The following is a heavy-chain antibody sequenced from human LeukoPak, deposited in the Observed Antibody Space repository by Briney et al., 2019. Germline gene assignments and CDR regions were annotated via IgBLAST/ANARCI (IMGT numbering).Heavy chain of an antibody. D-gene: IGHD6-6*01. J-gene: IGHJ5*02. CDR3: ARLDGIAAQSGWFDP. CDR1: GGSFSGYY. V-gene: IGHV4-34*01. Sequence: SETLSLTCAVYGGSFSGYYWSWIRQPPGKGLEWMGEINHSGSTNYNPSLKSRVTISVDRSKNQFSLKLSSVTAADTAVYYCARLDGIAAQSGWFDPWGQGTLVTVSS. CDR2: INHSGST.